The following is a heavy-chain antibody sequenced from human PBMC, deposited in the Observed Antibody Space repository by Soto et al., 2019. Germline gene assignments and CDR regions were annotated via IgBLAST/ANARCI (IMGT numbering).Heavy chain of an antibody. CDR2: IDHSGNT. CDR3: VGGRGRLVGFDY. Sequence: QVQLQQWGAGLLKPSETLSLTCAVTADSFSHYYWSWLRQPPGKGLEWIGEIDHSGNTNYSPSLKSRVTISLDTSKNPSSLMLNSVTAADTGVYYCVGGRGRLVGFDYWGQGTLVTVSS. D-gene: IGHD1-26*01. V-gene: IGHV4-34*01. CDR1: ADSFSHYY. J-gene: IGHJ4*02.